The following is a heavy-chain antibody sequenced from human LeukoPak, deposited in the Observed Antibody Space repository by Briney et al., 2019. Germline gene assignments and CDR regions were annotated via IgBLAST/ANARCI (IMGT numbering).Heavy chain of an antibody. CDR3: AKAQSGSYPNAFDI. CDR2: ISGSGDST. J-gene: IGHJ3*02. Sequence: GGSLRLSCAASGFTFSSYAMSWVRQAPGKGLEWVSTISGSGDSTYSADSVKGRFTISRDNSKNTLYLQMNSLRAEDTAVYYCAKAQSGSYPNAFDIWGQGTMVTVSS. V-gene: IGHV3-23*01. CDR1: GFTFSSYA. D-gene: IGHD1-26*01.